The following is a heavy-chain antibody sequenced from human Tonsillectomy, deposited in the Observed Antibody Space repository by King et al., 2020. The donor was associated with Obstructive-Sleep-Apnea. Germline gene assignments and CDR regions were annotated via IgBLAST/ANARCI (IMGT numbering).Heavy chain of an antibody. Sequence: VQLVESGGGLVQPGGSLRLSCAASGFTFSSYWMSWVRQAPGKGLEWVANIKQDGSEKYYVDSVKGRFTISRDNAKNSLYLQMNSLRAEDTAVYYCARAPGRGSYPYYYYYYGMDVWGQGTTVTVSS. CDR1: GFTFSSYW. V-gene: IGHV3-7*03. D-gene: IGHD1-26*01. J-gene: IGHJ6*02. CDR2: IKQDGSEK. CDR3: ARAPGRGSYPYYYYYYGMDV.